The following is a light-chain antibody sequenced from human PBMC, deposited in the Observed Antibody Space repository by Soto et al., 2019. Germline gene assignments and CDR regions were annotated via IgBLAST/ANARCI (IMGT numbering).Light chain of an antibody. CDR1: QTVGSS. Sequence: EIVLTQSPVTLSFSPVDRATLSCRASQTVGSSFLAWFQHKPGQAPRLLIYGASTRATGIPDRFSGSGSGTEFTLTISSLQSEDFAVYYCQQYNNWPPKTFGQGTKVDIK. J-gene: IGKJ1*01. V-gene: IGKV3D-15*01. CDR3: QQYNNWPPKT. CDR2: GAS.